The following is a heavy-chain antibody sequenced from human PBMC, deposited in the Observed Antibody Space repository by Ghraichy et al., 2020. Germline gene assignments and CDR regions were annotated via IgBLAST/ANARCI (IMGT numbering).Heavy chain of an antibody. CDR2: ISGSGVST. V-gene: IGHV3-23*01. CDR3: AKVAVAGKYYYYSYDMDV. Sequence: GGSLRLSCAASGFTFSSYAMNWVRQAPGKGLEWVSAISGSGVSTYYADSVKGRFSISRDNSKNTLYLQMKSLRAEDTAVYYCAKVAVAGKYYYYSYDMDVWGQGTTVTVSS. D-gene: IGHD6-19*01. CDR1: GFTFSSYA. J-gene: IGHJ6*02.